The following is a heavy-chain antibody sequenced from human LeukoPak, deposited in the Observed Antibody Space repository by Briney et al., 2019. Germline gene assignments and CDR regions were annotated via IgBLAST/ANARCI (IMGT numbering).Heavy chain of an antibody. J-gene: IGHJ3*02. CDR1: GFTVSTNY. Sequence: PGGSLRLSCAASGFTVSTNYMNWVRQAPGKGLEWVSVIYSGGTTYYADSVRGRFSISRDTSKNTLYLQMNSLRAEDTAVYYCASGIAAARYAFDIWGQGTIITVSS. CDR2: IYSGGTT. CDR3: ASGIAAARYAFDI. D-gene: IGHD6-13*01. V-gene: IGHV3-53*01.